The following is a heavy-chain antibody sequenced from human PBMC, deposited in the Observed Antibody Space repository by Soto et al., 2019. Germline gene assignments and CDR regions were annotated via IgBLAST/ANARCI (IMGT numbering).Heavy chain of an antibody. V-gene: IGHV1-18*01. Sequence: QVQLVQSGGELKKPGASVKVSCKASGYTFTNYAISWVRQAPGRGLEWMGWVNTYNGNPNYAQIFQGRVTMTTDTSTGTAYMELRSLKSDGSAIYYCSRDSQYSTSWQRFDSWGQGTLVTVSS. CDR3: SRDSQYSTSWQRFDS. D-gene: IGHD6-13*01. CDR1: GYTFTNYA. J-gene: IGHJ4*02. CDR2: VNTYNGNP.